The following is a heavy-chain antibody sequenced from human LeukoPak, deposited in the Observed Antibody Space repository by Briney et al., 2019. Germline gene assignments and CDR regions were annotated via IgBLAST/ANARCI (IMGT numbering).Heavy chain of an antibody. Sequence: ASVKVSCKASGYTFTSYGISWVRQAPGQGLEWIGWISAYNGNTNYAQKLQGRVTMTTDTSTSTAYMELRSLRSDDTAVYYCAIYRIAVAVEYYFDYWGQGTLVTVSS. J-gene: IGHJ4*02. CDR3: AIYRIAVAVEYYFDY. V-gene: IGHV1-18*01. D-gene: IGHD6-19*01. CDR1: GYTFTSYG. CDR2: ISAYNGNT.